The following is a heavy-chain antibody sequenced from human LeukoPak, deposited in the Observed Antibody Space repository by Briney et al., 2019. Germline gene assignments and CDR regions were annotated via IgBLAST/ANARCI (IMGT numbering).Heavy chain of an antibody. CDR2: IYPGDSDT. D-gene: IGHD3-22*01. V-gene: IGHV5-51*01. Sequence: GESLKISCKASGYIFRTYWIAWVRQAPGKGLEWMGIIYPGDSDTRYNPSFQGQVTISADKSISTAYLQWSSLKASDTAMYYCASPDYYDSSGYSPGVGYWGQGTLVTVSS. CDR1: GYIFRTYW. J-gene: IGHJ4*02. CDR3: ASPDYYDSSGYSPGVGY.